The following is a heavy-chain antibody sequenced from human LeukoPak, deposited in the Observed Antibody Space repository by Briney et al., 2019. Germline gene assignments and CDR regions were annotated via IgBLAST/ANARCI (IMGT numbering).Heavy chain of an antibody. Sequence: GGSLRLSCAASGFTFSRYAMTWDRQAPGKGLEWVSSISGSDGSTYYADSVKGRFTISRDNSKNTLYLQMNSLRAEDTAVYYCANEIRPNDYWGQGTQVTVSS. CDR3: ANEIRPNDY. D-gene: IGHD4-17*01. CDR1: GFTFSRYA. CDR2: ISGSDGST. V-gene: IGHV3-23*01. J-gene: IGHJ4*02.